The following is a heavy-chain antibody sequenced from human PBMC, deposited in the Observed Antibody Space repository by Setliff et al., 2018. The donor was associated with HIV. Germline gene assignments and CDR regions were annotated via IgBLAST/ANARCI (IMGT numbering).Heavy chain of an antibody. CDR2: INVDSGNT. J-gene: IGHJ4*02. V-gene: IGHV1-3*03. Sequence: ASVKVSCKASGFTFTNYAIHWVRQAPGQRLEWMGWINVDSGNTKYLQDLQGRVTITSDTSATTAYMEVSNLRSEDIAVYYCARERDSNGYQFDYWGQGTLVTVSS. CDR1: GFTFTNYA. D-gene: IGHD3-22*01. CDR3: ARERDSNGYQFDY.